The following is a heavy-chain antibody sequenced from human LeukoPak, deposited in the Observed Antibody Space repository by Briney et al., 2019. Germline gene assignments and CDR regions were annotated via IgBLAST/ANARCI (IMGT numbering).Heavy chain of an antibody. Sequence: GGSLRLSCAASGFTFTSYAMHWVRQAPGQRLEWMGWINAGNGNTKYSQKFQGRVTITRDTSASTAYMELSSLRSEDTAVYYCARDILGSWFGSPAFDIWGQGTMVTVSS. D-gene: IGHD3-10*01. CDR3: ARDILGSWFGSPAFDI. J-gene: IGHJ3*02. CDR2: INAGNGNT. CDR1: GFTFTSYA. V-gene: IGHV1-3*01.